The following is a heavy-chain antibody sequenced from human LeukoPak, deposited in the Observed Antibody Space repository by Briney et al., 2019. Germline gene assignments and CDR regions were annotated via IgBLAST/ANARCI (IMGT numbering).Heavy chain of an antibody. V-gene: IGHV4-59*01. Sequence: SETLSLTCTVSGGSIKSYYWSWIRQPPGKGLEGIGYIYDSGSTNYNPSLKSRVTISLDAAKDQFSLRLSSVTAADTALYYCARVRWLNAYYHYYYMDVWGKGTTVTVSS. D-gene: IGHD3-22*01. J-gene: IGHJ6*03. CDR2: IYDSGST. CDR1: GGSIKSYY. CDR3: ARVRWLNAYYHYYYMDV.